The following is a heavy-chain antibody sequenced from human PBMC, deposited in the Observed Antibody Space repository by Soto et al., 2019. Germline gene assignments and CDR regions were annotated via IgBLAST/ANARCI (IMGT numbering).Heavy chain of an antibody. D-gene: IGHD3-16*01. V-gene: IGHV3-11*06. CDR3: ARSRWAFEVFDI. CDR2: ISPSSSYT. CDR1: EFTFSDYY. Sequence: GGSLRLSCVASEFTFSDYYMSWIRQAPGKGLEWLSNISPSSSYTNYADSVKGRLTISRDNAKNSLYLQMSSLRAEDTAVYFCARSRWAFEVFDIWGQGTMVTVSS. J-gene: IGHJ3*02.